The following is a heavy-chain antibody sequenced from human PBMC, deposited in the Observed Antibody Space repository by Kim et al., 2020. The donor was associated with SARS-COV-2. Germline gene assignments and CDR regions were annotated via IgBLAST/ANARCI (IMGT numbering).Heavy chain of an antibody. Sequence: GGSLRLSCAASGFTFNSYAMNWVRQAPGKGLEWVSAISGGGGNRYYAGSVKGRFTVSRDNSKNILYLQMNSLRAEDTAVYYCAKDALLYDIPHYFDYWGQGTLVTVSS. V-gene: IGHV3-23*01. J-gene: IGHJ4*02. CDR2: ISGGGGNR. CDR3: AKDALLYDIPHYFDY. CDR1: GFTFNSYA. D-gene: IGHD3-22*01.